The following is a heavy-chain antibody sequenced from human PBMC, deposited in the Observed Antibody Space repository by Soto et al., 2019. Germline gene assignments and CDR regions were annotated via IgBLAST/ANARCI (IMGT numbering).Heavy chain of an antibody. CDR2: ISSSSSYI. V-gene: IGHV3-21*01. Sequence: PGWSLRLSCAASGFTFSSYSMNLVRQAPGKGLEWVSSISSSSSYIYYADSVKGRFTIARDNAKNSLYLQMNSLRAEDTAVYYCARDPPPRITTYECWGEGTLVTVSS. CDR1: GFTFSSYS. CDR3: ARDPPPRITTYEC. D-gene: IGHD5-12*01. J-gene: IGHJ4*02.